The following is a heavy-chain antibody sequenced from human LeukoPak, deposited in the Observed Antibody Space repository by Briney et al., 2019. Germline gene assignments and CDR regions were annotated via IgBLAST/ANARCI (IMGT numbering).Heavy chain of an antibody. J-gene: IGHJ5*02. V-gene: IGHV1-18*01. CDR3: AREDTAMVTGLGVLNWFDP. CDR2: IGAYNGNT. Sequence: ASVKVSCKASGYTFTSYGISWVRQAPGQGLEWMGWIGAYNGNTNYAQKLQGRVTMTTDTSTSTAYMELRSLRSDDTAVYYRAREDTAMVTGLGVLNWFDPWGQGTLVTVSS. CDR1: GYTFTSYG. D-gene: IGHD5-18*01.